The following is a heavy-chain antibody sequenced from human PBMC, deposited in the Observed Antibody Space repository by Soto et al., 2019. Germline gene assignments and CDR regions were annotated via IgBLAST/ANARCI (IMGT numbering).Heavy chain of an antibody. CDR1: GFTFSSYA. V-gene: IGHV3-30-3*01. J-gene: IGHJ3*02. CDR3: AREGNWAREDAFDI. Sequence: QVQLVESGGGVVQPGRSLRLSCAASGFTFSSYAMHWVRQAPGKGLEWVAVISYDGSNKYYADSVKGRFTISRDNSKNTLHLEMNRLRAEDTAVYYWAREGNWAREDAFDIWGQGTMVTVSS. CDR2: ISYDGSNK. D-gene: IGHD7-27*01.